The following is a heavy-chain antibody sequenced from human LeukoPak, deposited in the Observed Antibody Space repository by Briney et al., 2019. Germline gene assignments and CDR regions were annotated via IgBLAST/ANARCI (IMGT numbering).Heavy chain of an antibody. J-gene: IGHJ6*02. V-gene: IGHV3-21*01. CDR2: ISSSSSYI. CDR3: ARAKGRDGYTGYGMDV. D-gene: IGHD5-24*01. Sequence: PGGSLRLSCAASGFTFSSYSMNWVRQAPGKGLEWVSSISSSSSYIYYADSVKGRFTISRDNAKNSLYLQMNSLRAEDTAVYYCARAKGRDGYTGYGMDVWGQGTTVTVSS. CDR1: GFTFSSYS.